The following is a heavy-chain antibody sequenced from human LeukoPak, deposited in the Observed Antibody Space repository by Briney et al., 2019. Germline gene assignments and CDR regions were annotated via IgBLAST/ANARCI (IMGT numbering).Heavy chain of an antibody. V-gene: IGHV3-7*01. J-gene: IGHJ5*02. CDR1: GFTFSSYW. Sequence: PGGSLRLSCAASGFTFSSYWMSWVRQAPGKGLEWVANIKQDGSEKYYVDSVKGRFTISRDNAKNSLYLQMNSLRAEDTAVYYCARREVVVAADWFDPWGQGTLVTVSS. CDR2: IKQDGSEK. D-gene: IGHD2-15*01. CDR3: ARREVVVAADWFDP.